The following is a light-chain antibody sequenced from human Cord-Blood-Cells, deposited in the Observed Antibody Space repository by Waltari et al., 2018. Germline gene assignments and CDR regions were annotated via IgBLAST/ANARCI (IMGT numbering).Light chain of an antibody. CDR2: DVS. CDR3: SSYTSSSTYV. CDR1: SSDVGGYNY. V-gene: IGLV2-14*03. Sequence: QSALTQPASVSGSHGQSITISCTGTSSDVGGYNYVSWYQQHPGKAPKLMIYDVSNRPSGVSNRFAGSNSRNTASLTISGLQAGHEADYYCSSYTSSSTYVCETGTKVTVL. J-gene: IGLJ1*01.